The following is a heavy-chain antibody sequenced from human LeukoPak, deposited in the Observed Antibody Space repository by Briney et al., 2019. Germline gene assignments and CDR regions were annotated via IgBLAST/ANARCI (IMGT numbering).Heavy chain of an antibody. Sequence: PGGSLRLSCAASGFTFSSYGMPWVRQAPGKGLEWVAVISYDGSNKYYADSVKGRFTISRDNSKNTLYLQMNSLRAEDTAVYYCAKETYSSSWYQPYYYYGMDVWGQGTTVTVSS. CDR1: GFTFSSYG. CDR2: ISYDGSNK. J-gene: IGHJ6*02. V-gene: IGHV3-30*18. D-gene: IGHD6-13*01. CDR3: AKETYSSSWYQPYYYYGMDV.